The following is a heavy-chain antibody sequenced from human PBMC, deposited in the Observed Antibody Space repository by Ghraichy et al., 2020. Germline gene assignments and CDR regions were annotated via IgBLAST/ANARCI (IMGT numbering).Heavy chain of an antibody. D-gene: IGHD2-2*01. V-gene: IGHV3-13*04. CDR2: IGTASDT. CDR3: AREVPAAMGYYYYGMDV. Sequence: GGSLRLSCAASGFTFSSYDMHWVRHIPGKGLEWVSTIGTASDTSYPDSLKYRFTVSRENAKNSLYLQMNNLRAGDTAVYYCAREVPAAMGYYYYGMDVWGQGNTVTVAS. J-gene: IGHJ6*02. CDR1: GFTFSSYD.